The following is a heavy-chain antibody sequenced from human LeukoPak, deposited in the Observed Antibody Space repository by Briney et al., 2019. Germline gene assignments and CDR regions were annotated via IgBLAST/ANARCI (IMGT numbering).Heavy chain of an antibody. CDR1: GFTFDTFA. J-gene: IGHJ4*02. D-gene: IGHD2-21*02. Sequence: GGSLSLSCAASGFTFDTFAMSWVRQAPGKGLEWVSAIGGSGGITYYADSVRGRFTISRDNSKNTLYLQMNSLKVEDTGVYYCTLADGGDTGDYWGQGTLVTVSS. CDR3: TLADGGDTGDY. V-gene: IGHV3-23*01. CDR2: IGGSGGIT.